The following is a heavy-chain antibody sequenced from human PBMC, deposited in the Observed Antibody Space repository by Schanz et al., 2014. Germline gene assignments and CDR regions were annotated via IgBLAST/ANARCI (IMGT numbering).Heavy chain of an antibody. V-gene: IGHV1-18*01. J-gene: IGHJ3*02. D-gene: IGHD5-12*01. Sequence: QVQLVQSGTQVKKPGASVTVSCKASGYDFHIYAYSWVRQAPGQGLEWMGWITAYNGDTNYALKLQGRVTLTTDTSTSTAYMELSSLKSEDTAVYYCARGGGPEDVFDIWGQGTILTVSS. CDR2: ITAYNGDT. CDR3: ARGGGPEDVFDI. CDR1: GYDFHIYA.